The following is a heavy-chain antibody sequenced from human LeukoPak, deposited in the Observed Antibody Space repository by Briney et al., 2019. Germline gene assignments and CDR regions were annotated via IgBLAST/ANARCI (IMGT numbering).Heavy chain of an antibody. J-gene: IGHJ5*02. Sequence: SETLSLTCTVSGGSISSSSYYWGWIRQPPGKGLEWIGYIYYSGNTNYNPSLKSRVSISVDTSKNQFSLNLSSVTAADTAVYYCARLHFAAAEEFDPWGQGTLVTVSS. CDR3: ARLHFAAAEEFDP. CDR2: IYYSGNT. CDR1: GGSISSSSYY. V-gene: IGHV4-61*05. D-gene: IGHD6-13*01.